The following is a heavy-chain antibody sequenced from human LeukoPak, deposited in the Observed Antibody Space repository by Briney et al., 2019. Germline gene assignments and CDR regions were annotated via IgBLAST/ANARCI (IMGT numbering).Heavy chain of an antibody. CDR1: GFSLSTSGMR. D-gene: IGHD6-13*01. J-gene: IGHJ4*02. V-gene: IGHV2-70*04. CDR3: ARTFRISAVGYYYFDY. CDR2: IDWDDDK. Sequence: SGPTLVNPTQTLTLTCTFSGFSLSTSGMRVSWIRQPPGKALEWLARIDWDDDKFYSTSLKTRLTISKDTSKNQVVLTMTNMDPVATATYYCARTFRISAVGYYYFDYWGQGTLVTVSS.